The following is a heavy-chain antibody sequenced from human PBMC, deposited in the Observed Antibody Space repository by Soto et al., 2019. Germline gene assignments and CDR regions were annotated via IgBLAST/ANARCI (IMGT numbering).Heavy chain of an antibody. J-gene: IGHJ4*02. D-gene: IGHD3-3*01. CDR1: GFTFSSYA. V-gene: IGHV3-23*01. Sequence: GGSLRLSCAASGFTFSSYAMSWVRQAPGKGLEWVSAISGSGGSTYYADSVKGRFTISRDNSKNTLYLQMNSLRAEDTAVYYCAKDGHDFWSGYYLGYYWGQGTLVTVSS. CDR2: ISGSGGST. CDR3: AKDGHDFWSGYYLGYY.